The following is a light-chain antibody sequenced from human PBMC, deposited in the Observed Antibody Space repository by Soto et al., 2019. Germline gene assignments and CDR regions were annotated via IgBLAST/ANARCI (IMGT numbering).Light chain of an antibody. CDR1: SSNIESNT. J-gene: IGLJ1*01. CDR2: SNY. Sequence: QSVLTQPPSASGTPGQRVTISCSGSSSNIESNTVTWYQQLPGTAPKLVIYSNYDRPSGVPDRFSGSTSGTSASLVIRGLQSEDEADYYCAAWDDILNGYVFXXGXKLTVL. CDR3: AAWDDILNGYV. V-gene: IGLV1-44*01.